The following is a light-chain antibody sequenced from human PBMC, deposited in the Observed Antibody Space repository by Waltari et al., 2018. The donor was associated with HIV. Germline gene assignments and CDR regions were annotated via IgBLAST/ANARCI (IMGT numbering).Light chain of an antibody. CDR1: SSNIGSNF. Sequence: QYLLPQPPSASGTPGQPVTIPCSGISSNIGSNFVYWYQQFPGAPPRLLIYRNNKRPPGVPDRFSGSKSGTSASLDISGLRPEDEADYYCATWDDSLTGGVFGGGTKVTVL. J-gene: IGLJ2*01. CDR2: RNN. V-gene: IGLV1-47*01. CDR3: ATWDDSLTGGV.